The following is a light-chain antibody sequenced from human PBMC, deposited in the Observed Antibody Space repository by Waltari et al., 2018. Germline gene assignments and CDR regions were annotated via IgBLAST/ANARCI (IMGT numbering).Light chain of an antibody. V-gene: IGLV2-14*03. Sequence: QSVLTQPASVSGSPGQTITISCTGTRSDGGAYYYVSWYQQHPGTAPKVLIYDVSKRPSGVSNRFSGSKSGNTAFLTISGLQPEDEADYYCNSYTDTTWVFGGGTKLTVL. CDR1: RSDGGAYYY. CDR3: NSYTDTTWV. J-gene: IGLJ3*02. CDR2: DVS.